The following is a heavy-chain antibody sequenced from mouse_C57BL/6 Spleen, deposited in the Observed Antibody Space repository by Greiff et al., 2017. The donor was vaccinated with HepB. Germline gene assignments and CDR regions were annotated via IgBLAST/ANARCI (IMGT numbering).Heavy chain of an antibody. V-gene: IGHV1-50*01. CDR2: IDPSDSYT. Sequence: VQLQQPGAELVKPGASVKLSCKASGYTFTSYWMQWVKQRPGQGLEWIGEIDPSDSYTNYNQKLKGKATLTVDTSSSTAYMQLSSLTSEDSAVYYCARRRTSYFDYWGQGTTLTVSS. J-gene: IGHJ2*01. CDR3: ARRRTSYFDY. CDR1: GYTFTSYW.